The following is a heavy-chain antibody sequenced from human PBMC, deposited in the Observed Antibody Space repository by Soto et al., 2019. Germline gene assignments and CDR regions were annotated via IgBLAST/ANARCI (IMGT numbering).Heavy chain of an antibody. CDR1: GDSFSSLGYY. Sequence: SETLSLTCSVSGDSFSSLGYYWSLIRKPPGKGLEWIGEINHSGSTNYNPSLKSRVTISVDTSKSQFSLKLSSVTAADTAVYYCARAHGQSSSGWFNWFDPWGQGTLVTVSS. J-gene: IGHJ5*02. V-gene: IGHV4-34*01. CDR2: INHSGST. D-gene: IGHD6-19*01. CDR3: ARAHGQSSSGWFNWFDP.